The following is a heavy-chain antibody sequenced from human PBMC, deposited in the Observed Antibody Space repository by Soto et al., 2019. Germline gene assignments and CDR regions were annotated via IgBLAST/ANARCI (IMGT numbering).Heavy chain of an antibody. D-gene: IGHD6-25*01. CDR3: ARYGSSDKRYNWFDP. J-gene: IGHJ5*02. CDR1: GGSISSGGYY. Sequence: QVQLQESGPGLVKPSQTLSLTCTVSGGSISSGGYYWSWIRQHPGKGLEWIGYIYYSGSTYYNPSVKSRGTRSVDTSKNQFSLKLSSVTAADTAVYYCARYGSSDKRYNWFDPWGQGTLVTVSS. CDR2: IYYSGST. V-gene: IGHV4-31*03.